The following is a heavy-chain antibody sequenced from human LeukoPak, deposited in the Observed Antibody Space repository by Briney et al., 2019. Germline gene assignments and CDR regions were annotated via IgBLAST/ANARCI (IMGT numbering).Heavy chain of an antibody. D-gene: IGHD3-3*01. V-gene: IGHV3-30*02. CDR3: AKGRITIFGVGPFDY. J-gene: IGHJ4*02. CDR1: GFTFNSYW. CDR2: IRYDGSNK. Sequence: PGGSLRLSCAASGFTFNSYWMSWVRQAPGKGLEWVAFIRYDGSNKYYADSVKGRFTISRDNSKNTLYLQMNSLRAEDTAVYYCAKGRITIFGVGPFDYWGQGTLVTVSS.